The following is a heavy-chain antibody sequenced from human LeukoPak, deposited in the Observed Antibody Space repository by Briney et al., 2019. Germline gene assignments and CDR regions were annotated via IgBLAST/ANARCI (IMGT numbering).Heavy chain of an antibody. J-gene: IGHJ5*02. D-gene: IGHD1-7*01. CDR1: GGSISSGGYY. CDR3: ARANRKLPVGFYP. V-gene: IGHV4-31*03. Sequence: SETLSLTCTVSGGSISSGGYYWSWIRQHPGKGLEWIGYIYYSGSTYYNPSLKSRVTISVDTSKNQFSLKLSSVTAADTAVYYSARANRKLPVGFYPRGQRELGTVSS. CDR2: IYYSGST.